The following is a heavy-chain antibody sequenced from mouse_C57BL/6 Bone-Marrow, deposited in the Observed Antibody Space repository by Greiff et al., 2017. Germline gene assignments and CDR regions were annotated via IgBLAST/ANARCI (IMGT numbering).Heavy chain of an antibody. D-gene: IGHD1-1*01. V-gene: IGHV1-69*01. J-gene: IGHJ2*01. Sequence: QVQLQQPGAELVMPGASVKLSCKASGYTFTSYWMHWVKQRPGQGLEWIGEIDPSDSYTNYNQKVKGKSTLTVDKSSSTAYMQLSSLTSEDSAVYYCARGHYYGSSYFYCDYWGQGTTLTVSS. CDR2: IDPSDSYT. CDR3: ARGHYYGSSYFYCDY. CDR1: GYTFTSYW.